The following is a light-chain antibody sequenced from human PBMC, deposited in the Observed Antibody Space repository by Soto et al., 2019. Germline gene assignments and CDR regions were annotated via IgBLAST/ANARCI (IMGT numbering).Light chain of an antibody. CDR1: SSNIGAGYP. V-gene: IGLV1-40*01. J-gene: IGLJ1*01. CDR3: CSFTSSNTHV. Sequence: QSVLTQPPSVSGAPGQRVTISCTGSSSNIGAGYPVHWYQQLPGTAPKLLVAGNRPSGVPDRFSVSKSGNTASLTISGLQAEDEADYYCCSFTSSNTHVFGTGTKLTVL. CDR2: G.